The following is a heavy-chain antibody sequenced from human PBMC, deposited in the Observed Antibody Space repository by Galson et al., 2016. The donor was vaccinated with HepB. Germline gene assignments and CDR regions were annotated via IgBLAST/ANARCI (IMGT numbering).Heavy chain of an antibody. CDR2: ISNDGSNT. D-gene: IGHD3-10*01. CDR1: GFRFSYYG. CDR3: AKGTYFGAGSYYGMDV. J-gene: IGHJ6*02. V-gene: IGHV3-30*18. Sequence: SLRLSCAASGFRFSYYGMHWVRPAPGTGLEWVAFISNDGSNTYYAESVKGRFTISRDKSRTTVSLQMNSLRAEDTAVYKCAKGTYFGAGSYYGMDVWGQGTTVTVSS.